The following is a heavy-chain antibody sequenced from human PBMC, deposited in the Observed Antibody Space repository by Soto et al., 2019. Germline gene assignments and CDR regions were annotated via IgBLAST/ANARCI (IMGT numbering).Heavy chain of an antibody. D-gene: IGHD3-16*02. V-gene: IGHV3-30*18. Sequence: QVQLVESGGGVVQPGRSLRLSCAASGFTFSSYGMHWVRQAPGKGPEWVAIISYDGSNQYYADSVKGRFTISRDNSKNTLYLQMNSLRAEDTAVYYCAKALGELSPESYDHWGQGVLVTVSS. CDR2: ISYDGSNQ. J-gene: IGHJ4*02. CDR3: AKALGELSPESYDH. CDR1: GFTFSSYG.